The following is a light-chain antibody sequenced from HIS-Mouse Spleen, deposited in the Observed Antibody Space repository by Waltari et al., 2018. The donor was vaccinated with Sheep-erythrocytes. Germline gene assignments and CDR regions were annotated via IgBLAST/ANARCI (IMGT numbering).Light chain of an antibody. CDR3: SSYAGSNNWV. Sequence: QSALTQPPSASGSPGQSVTISCTGTSSDVGGYNYVSWYQPHPGNAPKLTIYEVSKRPSGVPDRFSGSKSGNTASLTVSGLQAEDEADYYCSSYAGSNNWVFGGGTKLTVL. CDR1: SSDVGGYNY. V-gene: IGLV2-8*01. CDR2: EVS. J-gene: IGLJ3*02.